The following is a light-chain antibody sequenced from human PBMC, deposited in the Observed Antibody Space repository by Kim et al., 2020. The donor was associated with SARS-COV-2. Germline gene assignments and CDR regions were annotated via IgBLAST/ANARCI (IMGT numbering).Light chain of an antibody. J-gene: IGKJ1*01. V-gene: IGKV1-5*03. CDR1: QSIDIW. Sequence: SASVGDRVTITCRASQSIDIWLAWYQQKPGKAPKLLIYKASSLESGVPSRFSGSGSGTEFTLTISSLRPDDFATYYCQQYYSYRTFGQGTKVDIK. CDR3: QQYYSYRT. CDR2: KAS.